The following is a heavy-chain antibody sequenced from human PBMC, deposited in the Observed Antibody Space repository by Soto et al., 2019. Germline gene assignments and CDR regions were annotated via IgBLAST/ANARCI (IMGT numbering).Heavy chain of an antibody. Sequence: SVKVSCKASGFTFTSSAVQWVRQAREQGLEWIGWIVVDSGQTNYAQKLQDRVTITRDTSTNTAYMELRSLRSDDTAVYYCARGSDRYNWNDPWDYWGQGTQVTVSS. V-gene: IGHV1-58*01. J-gene: IGHJ4*02. CDR3: ARGSDRYNWNDPWDY. CDR2: IVVDSGQT. CDR1: GFTFTSSA. D-gene: IGHD1-1*01.